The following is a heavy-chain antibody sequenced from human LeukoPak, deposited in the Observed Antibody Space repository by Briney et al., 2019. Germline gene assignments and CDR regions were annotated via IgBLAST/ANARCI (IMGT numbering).Heavy chain of an antibody. CDR3: ARDSVRYGSGSYYAY. CDR2: IIPILGIA. V-gene: IGHV1-69*04. CDR1: GGTFSSYA. Sequence: SVKVSCKASGGTFSSYAISWVRQAPGQGLEWMGRIIPILGIANYAQKFQGRVTITGDKSSSTAYMELSSLRSEDTAVYYCARDSVRYGSGSYYAYWGQGTLVTVSS. D-gene: IGHD3-10*01. J-gene: IGHJ4*02.